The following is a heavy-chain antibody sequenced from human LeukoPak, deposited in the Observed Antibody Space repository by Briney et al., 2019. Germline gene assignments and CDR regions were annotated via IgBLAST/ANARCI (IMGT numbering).Heavy chain of an antibody. J-gene: IGHJ2*01. CDR3: AKDHSGSYYESYFDL. CDR2: ISGSGGST. V-gene: IGHV3-23*01. Sequence: GGSLRLSCAASGITFSSYAMSWVRQAPGKGLEWVSGISGSGGSTYYADSVKGRFAISRDNSKNTLYLQMNSLRAEDTAVYYCAKDHSGSYYESYFDLWGRGTLVTVSS. CDR1: GITFSSYA. D-gene: IGHD1-26*01.